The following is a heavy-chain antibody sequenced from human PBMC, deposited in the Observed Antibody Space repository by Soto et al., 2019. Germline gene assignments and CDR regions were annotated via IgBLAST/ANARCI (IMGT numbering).Heavy chain of an antibody. D-gene: IGHD3-22*01. CDR3: ARARDYDSSGYYYLARWYFDL. CDR2: IIPIFGTA. V-gene: IGHV1-69*13. CDR1: GGTFRSYD. Sequence: GXSVKVSTKASGGTFRSYDISWCRQAPVQGLELMGGIIPIFGTANYAQKFQGRVTITADESTSTAYMELSSLRSEDTAVYYCARARDYDSSGYYYLARWYFDLWGRGTLVTVYS. J-gene: IGHJ2*01.